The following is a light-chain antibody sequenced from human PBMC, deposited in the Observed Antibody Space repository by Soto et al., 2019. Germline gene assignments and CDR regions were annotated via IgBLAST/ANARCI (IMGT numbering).Light chain of an antibody. CDR3: SSYTSSSTLV. V-gene: IGLV2-14*03. CDR2: DVS. CDR1: SSDVGAYNY. Sequence: QSALTQPASVSGSPGQSITFSCSGTSSDVGAYNYVSWYQQHPGKAPKLMIFDVSNRPSGVSNRFSGSKSGNTASLTISGLQAEDEADYYCSSYTSSSTLVFGEGTKLTVL. J-gene: IGLJ3*02.